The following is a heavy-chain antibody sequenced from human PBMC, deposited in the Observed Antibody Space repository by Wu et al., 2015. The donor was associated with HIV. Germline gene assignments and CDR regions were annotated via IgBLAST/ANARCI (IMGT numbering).Heavy chain of an antibody. Sequence: QVQLAQSGAEVKKPGSSVKISCKASGNTFNAINWVRQAPGQGLEWMGGIIPLFGTRDYAQVFQGRLTITTDESTSTAYMTLTSLTSDDTAVYYCATPRSPGFSSAWPTYFDYWGQGTLITVST. CDR3: ATPRSPGFSSAWPTYFDY. J-gene: IGHJ4*02. CDR2: IIPLFGTR. CDR1: GNTFNA. D-gene: IGHD6-19*01. V-gene: IGHV1-69*05.